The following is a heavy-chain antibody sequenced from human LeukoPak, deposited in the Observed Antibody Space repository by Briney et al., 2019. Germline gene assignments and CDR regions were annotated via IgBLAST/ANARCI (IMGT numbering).Heavy chain of an antibody. D-gene: IGHD1-26*01. V-gene: IGHV4-39*01. CDR1: GGSISSSSYY. Sequence: TSETLSLTCTVSGGSISSSSYYWGWIRQPPGKGLEWIGSIYYSGSTYYNPSLKSRVTISVDTSKSQFSLKLSSVTAADTAVYYCARPVVGATPIGANWFDPWGQGTLVTVSS. J-gene: IGHJ5*02. CDR2: IYYSGST. CDR3: ARPVVGATPIGANWFDP.